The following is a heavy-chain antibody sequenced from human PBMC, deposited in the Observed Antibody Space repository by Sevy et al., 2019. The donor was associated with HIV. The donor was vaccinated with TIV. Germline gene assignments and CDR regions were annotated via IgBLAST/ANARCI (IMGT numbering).Heavy chain of an antibody. CDR3: AKMPGGYCSSTSCWEFDP. D-gene: IGHD2-2*01. CDR1: GFTFSSYA. V-gene: IGHV3-23*01. J-gene: IGHJ5*02. CDR2: ISGSGGST. Sequence: GGSLRLSCAASGFTFSSYAMSWVRQAPGKGLEWVSAISGSGGSTYYADSVKGRFTISRDNSKNTLYLQMNSLRAEDTAVYYCAKMPGGYCSSTSCWEFDPWGQGTLVTVSS.